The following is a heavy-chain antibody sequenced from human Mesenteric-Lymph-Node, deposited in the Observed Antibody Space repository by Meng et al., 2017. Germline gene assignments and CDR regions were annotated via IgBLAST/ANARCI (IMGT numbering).Heavy chain of an antibody. CDR3: ARGKWYYYDSSGYSDY. Sequence: GGSLRLSCAASGFTFSDYYMSWIRQAPGKGLEWVSYISSSGSTIYYADSVKGRFTISRDNTKNSLYLQMNSLRAEDTAVYYCARGKWYYYDSSGYSDYWGQGTLVTVSS. D-gene: IGHD3-22*01. CDR2: ISSSGSTI. J-gene: IGHJ4*02. CDR1: GFTFSDYY. V-gene: IGHV3-11*01.